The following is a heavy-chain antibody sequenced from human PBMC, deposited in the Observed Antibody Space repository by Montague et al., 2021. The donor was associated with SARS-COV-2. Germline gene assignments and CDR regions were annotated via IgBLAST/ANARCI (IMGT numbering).Heavy chain of an antibody. Sequence: SETLSLTCNVPGGSIRNYYWSWIRQPAGKGLEWIGRIYSSGCINYNPSLKTRITLSVDTSKNQLSLRLNSVTAADTAVYYCARNPGEYYGMDVWGQGTTVTVSS. D-gene: IGHD3-16*01. V-gene: IGHV4-4*07. CDR3: ARNPGEYYGMDV. CDR1: GGSIRNYY. J-gene: IGHJ6*02. CDR2: IYSSGCI.